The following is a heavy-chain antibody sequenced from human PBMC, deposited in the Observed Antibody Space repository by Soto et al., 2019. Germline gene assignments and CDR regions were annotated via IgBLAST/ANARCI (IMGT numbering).Heavy chain of an antibody. CDR1: GGSISSYY. CDR2: IYYSGST. J-gene: IGHJ6*03. Sequence: SETLSLTCTVSGGSISSYYWSWIRQPPGKGLEWIGYIYYSGSTNYNPSLKSRVTISVDTSKKQFSLKLSSVTAADTAVYYCARSYRRYCSGGSCYSYYYYYMDVWGKGTTVTVSS. V-gene: IGHV4-59*01. D-gene: IGHD2-15*01. CDR3: ARSYRRYCSGGSCYSYYYYYMDV.